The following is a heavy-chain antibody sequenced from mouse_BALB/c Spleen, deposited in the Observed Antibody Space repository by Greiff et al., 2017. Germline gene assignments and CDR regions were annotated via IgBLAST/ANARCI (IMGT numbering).Heavy chain of an antibody. CDR2: ISSGGGST. CDR3: ARRRYDAFDY. CDR1: GFAFSSYD. Sequence: EVMLVESGGGLVKPGGSLKLSCAASGFAFSSYDMSWVRQTPEKRLEWVAYISSGGGSTYYPDTVKGRFTISRDNAKNTLYLQMSSLKSEDTAMYYCARRRYDAFDYWGQGTTLTVSS. V-gene: IGHV5-12-1*01. D-gene: IGHD2-14*01. J-gene: IGHJ2*01.